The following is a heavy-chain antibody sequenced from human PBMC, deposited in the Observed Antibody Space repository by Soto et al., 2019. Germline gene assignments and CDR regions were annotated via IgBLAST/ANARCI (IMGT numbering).Heavy chain of an antibody. CDR3: ARQRPPEPILAPSPLWIRYSVWKP. V-gene: IGHV3-33*01. J-gene: IGHJ5*02. Sequence: WGSLRLSCAASGVTFSSYGMHWVRQAPGKGLEWVAVIWYDGSNKYYADSVKGRFTISRDNSKNTLYLQMNSLRAEDTAVYYCARQRPPEPILAPSPLWIRYSVWKPWAKGARVTIP. CDR2: IWYDGSNK. CDR1: GVTFSSYG. D-gene: IGHD3-16*01.